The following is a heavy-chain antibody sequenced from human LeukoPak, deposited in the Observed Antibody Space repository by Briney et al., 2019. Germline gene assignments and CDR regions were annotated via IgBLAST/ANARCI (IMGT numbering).Heavy chain of an antibody. CDR2: ISGSGGST. CDR3: SKAFERGCSGGSCYYTFDI. D-gene: IGHD2-15*01. CDR1: GFTFSNYA. V-gene: IGHV3-23*01. J-gene: IGHJ3*02. Sequence: GGSLTLSCAASGFTFSNYAMTWVGQTPGKGLEWVSTISGSGGSTYYADSVKGRFTISRDNPKNTLYLQMNSLRAEDTAVYYCSKAFERGCSGGSCYYTFDIWGRGTMVTVSS.